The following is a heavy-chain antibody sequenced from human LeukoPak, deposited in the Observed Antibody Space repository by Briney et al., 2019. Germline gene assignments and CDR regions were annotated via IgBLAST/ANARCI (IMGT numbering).Heavy chain of an antibody. J-gene: IGHJ4*02. CDR3: ARDPGLYYGSGSFSPEGDY. D-gene: IGHD3-10*01. CDR1: GFTVSSNY. CDR2: IYSGGST. Sequence: GGSLRLSCAASGFTVSSNYMSWVRQAPGKGLEWVSVIYSGGSTYYVDSVKGRFTISRDNSKNTLYLQMNSLRAEDTAVYYCARDPGLYYGSGSFSPEGDYWGQGTLVTVSS. V-gene: IGHV3-66*01.